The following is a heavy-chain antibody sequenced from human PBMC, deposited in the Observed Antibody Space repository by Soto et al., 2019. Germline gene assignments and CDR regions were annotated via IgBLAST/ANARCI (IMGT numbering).Heavy chain of an antibody. CDR2: INPSGGST. CDR3: ASSETSQRIGWYYDFLGGMAV. Sequence: ASVKVSCKASGYTFTSYYMHWVRQAPGQGLEWMGIINPSGGSTSYAQKFQGRVTMTRDTSTSTVYMELSSLRSEDTAVYYCASSETSQRIGWYYDFLGGMAVWGQGTTVTVSS. D-gene: IGHD3-3*01. V-gene: IGHV1-46*01. CDR1: GYTFTSYY. J-gene: IGHJ6*02.